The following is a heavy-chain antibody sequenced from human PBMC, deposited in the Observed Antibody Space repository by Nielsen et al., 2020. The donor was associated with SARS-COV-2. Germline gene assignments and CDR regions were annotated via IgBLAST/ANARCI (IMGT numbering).Heavy chain of an antibody. CDR1: GFTFSSYS. CDR3: ARDQAGTWATYFDY. J-gene: IGHJ4*02. V-gene: IGHV3-21*01. Sequence: GGSLRLSCAASGFTFSSYSMNWVRQAPGKGLEWVSSISSSSSYIYYADSVKGRFTISRDNAKNSLYLQMNSLRAEDTAVYYCARDQAGTWATYFDYWGQGTLVTVSS. D-gene: IGHD6-19*01. CDR2: ISSSSSYI.